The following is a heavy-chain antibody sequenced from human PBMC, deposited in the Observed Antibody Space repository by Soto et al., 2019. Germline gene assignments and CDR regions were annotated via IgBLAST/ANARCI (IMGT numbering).Heavy chain of an antibody. CDR2: INPNSGGT. J-gene: IGHJ6*02. D-gene: IGHD6-13*01. CDR3: ATPSPRYGSPPAPVYGMDV. CDR1: GYTFTGYY. Sequence: ASVKASCKASGYTFTGYYMHWVRQAPGQGLERMGWINPNSGGTNYEQKFQGWVNMTTHKSISTAYMELSRLRSDDTAVYYCATPSPRYGSPPAPVYGMDVCGQGTTDSV. V-gene: IGHV1-2*04.